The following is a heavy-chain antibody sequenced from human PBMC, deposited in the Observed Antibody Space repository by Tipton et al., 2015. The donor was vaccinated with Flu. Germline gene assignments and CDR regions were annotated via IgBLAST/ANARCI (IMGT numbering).Heavy chain of an antibody. CDR1: GFTFSNYA. V-gene: IGHV3-23*01. CDR2: ITGGGNST. Sequence: SLRLSCIASGFTFSNYAMSWVRQAPGEGLEWVSLITGGGNSTYYADSVKGRFTISRDNSKNTLYLQMNTLRAEDAALYYCAREFSEYYFDYWGQGTLVTVSS. J-gene: IGHJ4*02. CDR3: AREFSEYYFDY.